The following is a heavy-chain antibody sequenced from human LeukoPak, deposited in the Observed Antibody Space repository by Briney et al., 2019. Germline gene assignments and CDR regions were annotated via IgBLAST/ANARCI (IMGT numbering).Heavy chain of an antibody. CDR1: GGSISSSNW. D-gene: IGHD3-10*01. Sequence: PSGTLSLTCAVSGGSISSSNWWSWVRQPPGKGLEWIGEIYHSGSTNYNPSLKSRVTISVDTSKNQFSLKVNSVTAADTAVYYCASTTTYYYGSGSSHYYYYGMDVWGQGTTVTVSS. CDR3: ASTTTYYYGSGSSHYYYYGMDV. CDR2: IYHSGST. V-gene: IGHV4-4*02. J-gene: IGHJ6*02.